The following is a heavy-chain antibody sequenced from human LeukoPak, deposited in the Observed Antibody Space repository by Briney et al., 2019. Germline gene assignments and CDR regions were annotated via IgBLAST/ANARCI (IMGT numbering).Heavy chain of an antibody. CDR2: INHSGST. Sequence: SETLSLTCAVYGGSFSGYYWSWIRQPPGKGLEWIGEINHSGSTNYNPSLKSRVTISVDTSKNQFSLKLSSVTAADTAVYYCARAYYDILTGYRYGMDVWSQGTTVTVSS. J-gene: IGHJ6*02. CDR3: ARAYYDILTGYRYGMDV. D-gene: IGHD3-9*01. V-gene: IGHV4-34*01. CDR1: GGSFSGYY.